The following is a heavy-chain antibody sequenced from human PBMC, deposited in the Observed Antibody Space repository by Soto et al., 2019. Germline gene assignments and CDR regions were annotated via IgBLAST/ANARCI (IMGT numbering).Heavy chain of an antibody. CDR2: INPATGAA. CDR1: GYPVTAYY. Sequence: QLHLVQSGAVVKKPGASVTVSCSASGYPVTAYYMHWVRQAPVRGLAWMGGINPATGAAKYTQTWQGRVTMTRDTSTSTVFMELSGLTSEDTAVFYWAMGGVVGVAGSAAFDMWGQGTLVTVSS. V-gene: IGHV1-2*02. J-gene: IGHJ3*02. D-gene: IGHD3-3*01. CDR3: AMGGVVGVAGSAAFDM.